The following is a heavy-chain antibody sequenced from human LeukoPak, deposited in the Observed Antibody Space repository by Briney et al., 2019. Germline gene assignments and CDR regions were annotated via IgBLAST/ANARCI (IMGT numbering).Heavy chain of an antibody. Sequence: PSETLSLTRTVSGGSISSYYWSWIRQPPGKGLEWIGYIYYSGSTNYNPSLKSRVTISVDTSKNQFSLKLSSVTAADTAVYYCARSPVPATNWFDPRGQGTLVTVSS. CDR3: ARSPVPATNWFDP. D-gene: IGHD2-2*01. CDR2: IYYSGST. J-gene: IGHJ5*02. V-gene: IGHV4-59*08. CDR1: GGSISSYY.